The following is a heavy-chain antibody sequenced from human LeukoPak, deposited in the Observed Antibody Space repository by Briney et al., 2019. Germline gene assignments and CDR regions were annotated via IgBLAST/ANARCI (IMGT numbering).Heavy chain of an antibody. V-gene: IGHV1-8*03. J-gene: IGHJ4*02. CDR3: ARSGSVDY. D-gene: IGHD3-10*01. CDR2: MNPNSGNT. CDR1: GYSFTSYW. Sequence: GESLKISCKGSGYSFTSYWIGWVRQATGQGLEWMGWMNPNSGNTGYAQKFQGRVTITRNTSISTAYMELSSLRSEDTAVYYCARSGSVDYWGQGTLVTVSS.